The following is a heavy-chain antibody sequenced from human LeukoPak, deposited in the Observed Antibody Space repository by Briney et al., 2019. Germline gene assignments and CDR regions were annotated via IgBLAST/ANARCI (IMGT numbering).Heavy chain of an antibody. Sequence: PGGSLRLSCAASGFTFSSYEMNWVRQSPGKGLEWISYITRSGNTIYYADSVKGRFTISRDNGKNSLYLQMNSLRAEDTAVYYCAREETGDYFDYWGQETLVTVSS. V-gene: IGHV3-48*03. CDR3: AREETGDYFDY. D-gene: IGHD1-1*01. J-gene: IGHJ4*02. CDR1: GFTFSSYE. CDR2: ITRSGNTI.